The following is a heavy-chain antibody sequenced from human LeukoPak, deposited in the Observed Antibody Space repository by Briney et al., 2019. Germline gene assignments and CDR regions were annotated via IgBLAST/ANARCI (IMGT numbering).Heavy chain of an antibody. Sequence: PGGSLRLSCAASGFTFTNAGMSWVRQAPGKGLEWVGRIKRETDGATTDYAAPVKGRFTISRDDSKTTLFLQMNSLKTEDTAVYYCTTDHLPGLRLLDWSYPGDSWGQGTLVTVSP. CDR1: GFTFTNAG. V-gene: IGHV3-15*01. CDR2: IKRETDGATT. J-gene: IGHJ4*02. CDR3: TTDHLPGLRLLDWSYPGDS. D-gene: IGHD3-3*01.